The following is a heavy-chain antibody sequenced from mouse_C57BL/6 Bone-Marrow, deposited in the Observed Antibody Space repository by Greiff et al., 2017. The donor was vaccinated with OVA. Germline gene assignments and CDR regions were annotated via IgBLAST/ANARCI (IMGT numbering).Heavy chain of an antibody. CDR1: GFTFSDYY. V-gene: IGHV5-12*01. D-gene: IGHD2-1*01. J-gene: IGHJ3*01. Sequence: EVQGVESGGGLVQPGGSLKLSCAASGFTFSDYYMNWVRQTPEKRLEWVAYISNGGGSTYYPDTVKGRFTISRDNAKNTLYLQLSRLKSEDTAIYYCARPLYYGHPAWFADWGHGTLGTVSA. CDR2: ISNGGGST. CDR3: ARPLYYGHPAWFAD.